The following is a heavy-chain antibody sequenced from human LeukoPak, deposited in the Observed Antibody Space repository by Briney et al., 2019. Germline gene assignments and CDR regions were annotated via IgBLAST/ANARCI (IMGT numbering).Heavy chain of an antibody. CDR2: ISRSSSTI. CDR1: GFTFSSYS. J-gene: IGHJ4*02. CDR3: AREQGLDY. Sequence: GGSLRLSCAASGFTFSSYSKNWVRQARGKGLEWGSYISRSSSTIFYADSVKGRFTISRDNAKNSLYLQMNSLRAEDTAVYYCAREQGLDYWGQGTLVTVSS. V-gene: IGHV3-48*01.